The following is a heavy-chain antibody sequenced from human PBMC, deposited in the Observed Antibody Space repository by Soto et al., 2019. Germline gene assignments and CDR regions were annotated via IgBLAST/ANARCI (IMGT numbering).Heavy chain of an antibody. J-gene: IGHJ4*02. Sequence: ASVKVSCKASGYTFTGHYIHWLRQSPEQGPEWMGEIGPESGATRYAQKFQGRVTMTRDTSITTVYMELNNLSPDDTAVYYCGRGRSGQIVVFYWGQGTPVTVSS. V-gene: IGHV1-2*02. D-gene: IGHD1-26*01. CDR2: IGPESGAT. CDR3: GRGRSGQIVVFY. CDR1: GYTFTGHY.